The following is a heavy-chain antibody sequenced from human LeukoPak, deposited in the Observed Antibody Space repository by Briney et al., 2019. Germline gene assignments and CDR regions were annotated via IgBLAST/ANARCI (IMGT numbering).Heavy chain of an antibody. J-gene: IGHJ4*02. D-gene: IGHD2-2*01. CDR3: ARDSWNGGYCSSTSCEPFDY. CDR2: IKQDGSGK. V-gene: IGHV3-7*01. Sequence: GGSLRLSCAASGFTFSSYWMSWVRQAPGKGLEWVANIKQDGSGKYYVDSVKGRFTISRDNAKNSLYLQMNSLRAEDTAVYYCARDSWNGGYCSSTSCEPFDYWGQGTLVTVSS. CDR1: GFTFSSYW.